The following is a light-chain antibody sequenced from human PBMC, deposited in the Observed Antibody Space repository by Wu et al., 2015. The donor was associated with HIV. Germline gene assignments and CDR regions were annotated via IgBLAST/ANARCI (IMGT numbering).Light chain of an antibody. CDR1: QVISDY. J-gene: IGKJ1*01. CDR2: AAS. V-gene: IGKV1-27*01. Sequence: DIQMTQSPSSLSASVGDRVTITCRASQVISDYLAWYQQKPGKVPKLLIYAASTLQSGVPSRFSGSGSGTDFTLTISSLQPEDVATYYCQKXNSAPPKWTFGQGTKVEIK. CDR3: QKXNSAPPKWT.